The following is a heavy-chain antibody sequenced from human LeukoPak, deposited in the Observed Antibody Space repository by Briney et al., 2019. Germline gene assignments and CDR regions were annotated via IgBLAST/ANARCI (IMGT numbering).Heavy chain of an antibody. CDR2: ISGIGDNT. V-gene: IGHV3-23*01. J-gene: IGHJ4*02. CDR1: GFTFSNYA. Sequence: GGSLRLSCVASGFTFSNYAMSWVRQAPGKGLEWVSTISGIGDNTYYADSVKGRFTISRDNSKNTLYLQMNSLRAEDTAVYYCAKPIAAANFDYWGQGTLVTVSS. CDR3: AKPIAAANFDY. D-gene: IGHD6-13*01.